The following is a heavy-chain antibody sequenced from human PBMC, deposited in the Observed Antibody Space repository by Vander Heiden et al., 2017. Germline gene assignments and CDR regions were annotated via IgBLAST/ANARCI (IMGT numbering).Heavy chain of an antibody. CDR1: GYILTELS. Sequence: QVQLVQSGAEVRKPGASVKVSCKVSGYILTELSIHWVRQAPGKGLEWMGGFDPDDGETIYAQNLQGRVTTTEDTSTNTAYMELSSLRSEDTAVYYCATLPYFYDSSTYGSFDCWGQGTLVTVSS. D-gene: IGHD3-22*01. V-gene: IGHV1-24*01. CDR3: ATLPYFYDSSTYGSFDC. J-gene: IGHJ4*02. CDR2: FDPDDGET.